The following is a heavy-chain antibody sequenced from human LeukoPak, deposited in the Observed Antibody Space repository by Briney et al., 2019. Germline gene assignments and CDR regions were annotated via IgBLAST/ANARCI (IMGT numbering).Heavy chain of an antibody. V-gene: IGHV3-23*01. CDR1: GFTFGDYA. Sequence: PGGSLRLSCTASGFTFGDYAMSRVRQAPGKGLEWVSAISGSGGSTYYADSVKGRFTISRDNSKNTLYLQMNSLRAEDTAVYYCAKDGSGAAVNWFDPWGQGTLVTVSS. D-gene: IGHD3-10*01. J-gene: IGHJ5*02. CDR3: AKDGSGAAVNWFDP. CDR2: ISGSGGST.